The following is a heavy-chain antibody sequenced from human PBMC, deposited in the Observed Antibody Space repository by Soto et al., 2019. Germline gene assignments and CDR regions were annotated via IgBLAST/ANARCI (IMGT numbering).Heavy chain of an antibody. J-gene: IGHJ4*02. CDR3: TRGIYDYGDYAGFDF. CDR1: GFTFNTYW. V-gene: IGHV3-74*01. Sequence: EVQLVESGGGLVQTGGSLRLSCAASGFTFNTYWMQWVRQGPGKGPEWVSRLNSDGSFTSYADSVKGRFTVSRDNAKNTVYLQMNSLRVEDTAVYYCTRGIYDYGDYAGFDFWGQGTLVTVSS. CDR2: LNSDGSFT. D-gene: IGHD4-17*01.